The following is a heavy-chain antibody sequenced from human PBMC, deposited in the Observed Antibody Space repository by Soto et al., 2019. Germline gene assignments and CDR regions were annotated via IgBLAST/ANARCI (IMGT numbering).Heavy chain of an antibody. V-gene: IGHV1-69*06. CDR1: GDTFTNFA. Sequence: QVQLAQSGTEVKKSGSSVTVSCKAYGDTFTNFAISWMRQAPGQGLECMGGIIPMFGTPNYAQKFQGTVTITADRSTSTAYLELRSLRSEDTAMYYCARGLRGYTGNDCGCAFDIWGQGTMVTVSS. J-gene: IGHJ3*02. CDR2: IIPMFGTP. CDR3: ARGLRGYTGNDCGCAFDI. D-gene: IGHD3-22*01.